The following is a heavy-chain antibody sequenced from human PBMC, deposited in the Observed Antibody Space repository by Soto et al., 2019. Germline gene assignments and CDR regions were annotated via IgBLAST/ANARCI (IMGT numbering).Heavy chain of an antibody. J-gene: IGHJ4*02. CDR3: ARGRYGDY. D-gene: IGHD1-1*01. CDR2: ISAHNGNT. V-gene: IGHV1-18*01. Sequence: QVHRVQSGAEVKKPGASVKVSCKGSGYTFTSYGITWVRQAPGQGLEWMGWISAHNGNTDYAQKLQGRVTVTRDTSTSAVYMELRSLRSDDTAVYYCARGRYGDYWGQGALVTVSS. CDR1: GYTFTSYG.